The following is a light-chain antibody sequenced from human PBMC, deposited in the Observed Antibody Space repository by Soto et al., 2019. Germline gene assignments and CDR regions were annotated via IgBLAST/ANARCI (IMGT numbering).Light chain of an antibody. CDR3: QQYNNWPPIT. J-gene: IGKJ5*01. Sequence: EIVLTDSPGTLSLSQGERATLSCRASQSVSSSYLAWYQQKPGQAPRLLIYGASSRATGIPDRFSGSGSETDFTLTISSLQSEDFAVYYCQQYNNWPPITFGQGTRLEIK. CDR1: QSVSSSY. CDR2: GAS. V-gene: IGKV3-20*01.